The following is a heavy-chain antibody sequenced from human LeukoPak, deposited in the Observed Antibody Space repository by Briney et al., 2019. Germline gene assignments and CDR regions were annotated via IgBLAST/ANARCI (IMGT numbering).Heavy chain of an antibody. CDR2: IIPIFGTA. CDR1: LGTLSSYV. CDR3: ARDNNAGANWFDP. Sequence: SVKVSRKASLGTLSSYVISWVRQAPGQELEWMGGIIPIFGTANYAQKFQGRVTITTDESTSTAYMELSSLRSEDTAVYYCARDNNAGANWFDPWGQGTLVTVSS. D-gene: IGHD1/OR15-1a*01. V-gene: IGHV1-69*05. J-gene: IGHJ5*02.